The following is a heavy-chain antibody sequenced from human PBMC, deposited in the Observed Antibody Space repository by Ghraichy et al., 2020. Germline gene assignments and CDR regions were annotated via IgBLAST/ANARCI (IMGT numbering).Heavy chain of an antibody. CDR1: GYTFFDYY. CDR2: INPNSGGT. D-gene: IGHD2-15*01. V-gene: IGHV1-2*02. J-gene: IGHJ4*02. CDR3: ARDFTKLRYCSGGNCYPGY. Sequence: ASVKVSCKTSGYTFFDYYIHWVRQAPGQGLEWMGWINPNSGGTNFAQKLQGRVTMTRDTSISTAYMELSSLRSDDTAIYYCARDFTKLRYCSGGNCYPGYWGQGTLVTVSS.